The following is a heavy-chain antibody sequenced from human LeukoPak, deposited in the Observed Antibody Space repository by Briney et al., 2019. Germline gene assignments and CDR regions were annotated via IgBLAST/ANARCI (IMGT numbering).Heavy chain of an antibody. J-gene: IGHJ5*02. CDR3: AKGWTGSGERFDP. D-gene: IGHD3-10*01. CDR1: GGSISSSGSY. Sequence: SETLSLTCTVSGGSISSSGSYWGWIRQPPGKGLEWIGSISYSGSTYYSPSLKSRVSISVDTSTNQFSLNLNSVTAADTAMYFCAKGWTGSGERFDPWGQGTLVTVSS. V-gene: IGHV4-39*01. CDR2: ISYSGST.